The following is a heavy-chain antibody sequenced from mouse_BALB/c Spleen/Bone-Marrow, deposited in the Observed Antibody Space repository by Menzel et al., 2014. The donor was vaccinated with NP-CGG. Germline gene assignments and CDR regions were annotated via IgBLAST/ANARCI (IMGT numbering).Heavy chain of an antibody. V-gene: IGHV5-17*02. CDR3: ARDEDYAMDY. CDR1: GFAFSSFG. Sequence: EVQRVESGGGLVQPGGSRKLSCAASGFAFSSFGMHWVRQAPEKGLEWVAYISSGSSTIYYADTVKGRFTISRDNPKNTLFLQMTSLWSEDTAMYYCARDEDYAMDYWGQGTSVTVSS. CDR2: ISSGSSTI. J-gene: IGHJ4*01.